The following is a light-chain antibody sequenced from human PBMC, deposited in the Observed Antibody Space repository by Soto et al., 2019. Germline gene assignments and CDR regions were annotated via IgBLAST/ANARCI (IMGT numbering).Light chain of an antibody. V-gene: IGKV1-5*03. Sequence: IQMTQSHSTLSASVGDTVTITCRASESFYSWLACYKQIPGKAPQLLIYKTSTLQGGVPSRFSGSGSGAEYTLTISSLQPDDFATYFCQEYNTNARTFGQGTRV. J-gene: IGKJ1*01. CDR3: QEYNTNART. CDR1: ESFYSW. CDR2: KTS.